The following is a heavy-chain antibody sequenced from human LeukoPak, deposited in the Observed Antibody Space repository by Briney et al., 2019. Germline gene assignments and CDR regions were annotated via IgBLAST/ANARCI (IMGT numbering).Heavy chain of an antibody. CDR3: ARGLDYGDFNNWFDP. V-gene: IGHV3-7*04. J-gene: IGHJ5*02. CDR1: GFTFSNYW. D-gene: IGHD4-17*01. CDR2: IKEDGSDK. Sequence: PGGSLRLSCGASGFTFSNYWMTWVRQAPGGGLEWVANIKEDGSDKYYVDSVKGRFTISRDNAKNSLYLQMNSLRAEDTAVYYCARGLDYGDFNNWFDPWGQGTLVTVSS.